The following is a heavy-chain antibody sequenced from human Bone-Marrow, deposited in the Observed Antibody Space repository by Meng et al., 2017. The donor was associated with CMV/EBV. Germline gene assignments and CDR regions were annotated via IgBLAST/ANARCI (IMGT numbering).Heavy chain of an antibody. CDR3: ARVGYCSSTSCYDDY. Sequence: GGSLRLSCAASGFTFSSYAIHWVRQAPGKGLEWVALISYDGSNKYYADSVKGRFTISRDSSKNTLYLQMNSLRAEDTAVYYCARVGYCSSTSCYDDYWGQGTLVTVSS. CDR2: ISYDGSNK. D-gene: IGHD2-2*03. V-gene: IGHV3-30*04. J-gene: IGHJ4*02. CDR1: GFTFSSYA.